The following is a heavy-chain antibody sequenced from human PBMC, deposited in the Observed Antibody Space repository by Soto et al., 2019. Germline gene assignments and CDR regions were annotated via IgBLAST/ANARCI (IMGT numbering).Heavy chain of an antibody. V-gene: IGHV3-23*01. D-gene: IGHD2-8*01. CDR3: AKSEIVLMVYAWRGMDA. CDR2: ISGSGGST. CDR1: GFTFSSYA. Sequence: PXGSLRLSCAASGFTFSSYAMSWVRQAPGRGLEWVSAISGSGGSTYYADSVKGRFTISRDNSKNTLYLQMNSLRAEDTAVYYCAKSEIVLMVYAWRGMDAWGQGTTATVSS. J-gene: IGHJ6*02.